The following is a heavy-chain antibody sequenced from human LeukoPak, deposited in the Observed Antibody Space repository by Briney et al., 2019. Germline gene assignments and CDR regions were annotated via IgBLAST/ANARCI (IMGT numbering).Heavy chain of an antibody. J-gene: IGHJ5*02. Sequence: PSETLSLACAVYGGSFSGYYWSWIRQPPGKGLEWIGEINHSGSTNYNPSLKSRVTISVDTSRNQFSLKLSSVTAADTAVYYCARAKNWFDPWGQGTLVTVSS. CDR2: INHSGST. CDR3: ARAKNWFDP. V-gene: IGHV4-34*01. CDR1: GGSFSGYY.